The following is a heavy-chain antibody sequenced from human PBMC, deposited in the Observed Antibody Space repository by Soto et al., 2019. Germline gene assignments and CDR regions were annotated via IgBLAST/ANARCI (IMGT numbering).Heavy chain of an antibody. CDR2: IYPGDSDT. CDR3: ARDTFSGDSSGPHY. J-gene: IGHJ4*02. D-gene: IGHD3-22*01. Sequence: GDSLKISCKGSGYSFSRYWIAWVRQTPGKGLEWMGLIYPGDSDTRYSPSFQGQVTISADKSITTAYLQWSSLKASDTAIYYCARDTFSGDSSGPHYWGQGTLVNVSS. CDR1: GYSFSRYW. V-gene: IGHV5-51*01.